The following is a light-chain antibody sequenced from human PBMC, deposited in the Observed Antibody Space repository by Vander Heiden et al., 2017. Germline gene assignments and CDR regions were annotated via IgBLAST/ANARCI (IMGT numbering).Light chain of an antibody. J-gene: IGLJ3*02. CDR2: KDG. Sequence: SYVLTQPPSVSVAPGPTASITCGGNNIGSKSVHWYQQKPGQAPVVVVYKDGDRPSGIPVRLSGSNSGNTATLTISRVEAGDEADYYCQVWDSSTDHWVFGGGTKLTVL. V-gene: IGLV3-21*02. CDR3: QVWDSSTDHWV. CDR1: NIGSKS.